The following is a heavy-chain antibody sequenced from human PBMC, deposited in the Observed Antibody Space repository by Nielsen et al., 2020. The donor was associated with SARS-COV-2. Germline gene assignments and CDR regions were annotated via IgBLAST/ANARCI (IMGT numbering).Heavy chain of an antibody. J-gene: IGHJ6*02. CDR3: ARCQYGSGNYPLTYYYYGMDV. CDR1: GYTFSSYS. V-gene: IGHV1-69*13. D-gene: IGHD3-10*01. Sequence: SVKVSCKASGYTFSSYSISWVRQAPGQGLEWMGGIIPIVGTPNYAQKFQGRVTITGDESTSKVYMELSSLRSEDTAVYYCARCQYGSGNYPLTYYYYGMDVWGQGTTVTVSS. CDR2: IIPIVGTP.